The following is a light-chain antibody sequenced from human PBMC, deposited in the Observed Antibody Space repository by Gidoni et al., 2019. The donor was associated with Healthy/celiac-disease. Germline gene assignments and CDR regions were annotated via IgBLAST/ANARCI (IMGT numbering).Light chain of an antibody. CDR3: QQRSNWPPLT. CDR1: QSVSSY. J-gene: IGKJ4*01. Sequence: EIVLPPSPATLSLSPGERATLSCRASQSVSSYLAWYQQKPGQAPRLLIYDASNRATGIPARVSGSGSGTDFTLTISSLEPEDFAVYYCQQRSNWPPLTFGGXTKVEIK. V-gene: IGKV3-11*01. CDR2: DAS.